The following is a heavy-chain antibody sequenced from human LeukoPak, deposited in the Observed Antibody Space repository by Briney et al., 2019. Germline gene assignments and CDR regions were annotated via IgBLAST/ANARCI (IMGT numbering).Heavy chain of an antibody. CDR2: IDGDGSGT. CDR3: ATVFDY. Sequence: PGGSLRLSCAASGLTFSNHWMHCVRQTPGKGLVWVSRIDGDGSGTSYADSVKGRFPISRDNAKNTSYLQMDSLRAEDSAVYYCATVFDYWGQGTLVTVSS. J-gene: IGHJ4*02. V-gene: IGHV3-74*01. CDR1: GLTFSNHW. D-gene: IGHD4-17*01.